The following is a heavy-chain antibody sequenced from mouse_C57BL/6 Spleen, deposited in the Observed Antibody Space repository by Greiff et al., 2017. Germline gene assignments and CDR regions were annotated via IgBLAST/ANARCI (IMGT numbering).Heavy chain of an antibody. CDR3: ARGDGSSYEEAMGY. Sequence: QVQLQQPGAELVRPGTSVKLSCKASGYTFTSYWMHWVKQRPGQGLEWIGVIDPSDSYTNYNQKFKGKATLTVDTSSSTAYMQLISLTSEDSAVYYCARGDGSSYEEAMGYWGQGTSVTVSS. D-gene: IGHD1-1*01. CDR2: IDPSDSYT. J-gene: IGHJ4*01. CDR1: GYTFTSYW. V-gene: IGHV1-59*01.